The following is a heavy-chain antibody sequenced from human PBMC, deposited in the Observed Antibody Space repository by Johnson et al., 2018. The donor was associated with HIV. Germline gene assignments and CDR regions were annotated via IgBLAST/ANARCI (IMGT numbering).Heavy chain of an antibody. J-gene: IGHJ3*02. CDR3: ARAWRAPPDYGGNPGAFDI. CDR1: GFTFSSYA. Sequence: VQLVESGGGVVQPGRSLRLSCAASGFTFSSYAMHWVRQAPGKGLEWVSSITWNSDNIAYADSVKGRFTISRDNSKNTLYLQMGSLRAEDMAVYYCARAWRAPPDYGGNPGAFDIWGQGTMVTVSS. D-gene: IGHD4-23*01. CDR2: ITWNSDNI. V-gene: IGHV3-64*07.